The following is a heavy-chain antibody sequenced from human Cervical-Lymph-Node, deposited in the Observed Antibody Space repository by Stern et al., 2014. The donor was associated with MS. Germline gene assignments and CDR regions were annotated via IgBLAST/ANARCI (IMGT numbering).Heavy chain of an antibody. CDR1: GGSISSYY. V-gene: IGHV4-59*01. Sequence: VQLEESGPGLVKPSETLSLTCTVSGGSISSYYWSWIRQPPGKGLEWIGNIYYSGRNNYNPYLKSRVTISVDTSKNQFSLKLSSVTAADTAVYYCARELAYCGGDCYWDDAFDIWGQGTMVTVSS. CDR3: ARELAYCGGDCYWDDAFDI. J-gene: IGHJ3*02. D-gene: IGHD2-21*02. CDR2: IYYSGRN.